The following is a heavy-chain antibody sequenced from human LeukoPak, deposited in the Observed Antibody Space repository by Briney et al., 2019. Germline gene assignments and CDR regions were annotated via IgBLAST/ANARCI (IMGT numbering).Heavy chain of an antibody. Sequence: GRSLRLSCAASGLTFSNHGMHWVRQAPGKGLEWVAMITSDGNNKYYADSVKDRFTISRDDSKNTLYLQMNSLRDEDTAVYYCAKDKIFRYLDYWGQGALVT. J-gene: IGHJ4*02. V-gene: IGHV3-30*18. D-gene: IGHD2/OR15-2a*01. CDR2: ITSDGNNK. CDR1: GLTFSNHG. CDR3: AKDKIFRYLDY.